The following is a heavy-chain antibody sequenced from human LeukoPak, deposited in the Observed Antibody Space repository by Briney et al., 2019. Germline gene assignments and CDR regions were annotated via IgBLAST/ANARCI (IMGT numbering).Heavy chain of an antibody. Sequence: GGSLRLSCAASGFTFTNYGMHWVRQAPGKGLEWVALIWYDGSTKYYGDSVKGRFTISRDNSKNTVYLQMNSLRAEDTSIYYCARDPAAAPIKSPAFDYWGQGTLVTVSS. CDR1: GFTFTNYG. D-gene: IGHD6-13*01. CDR3: ARDPAAAPIKSPAFDY. CDR2: IWYDGSTK. J-gene: IGHJ4*02. V-gene: IGHV3-33*01.